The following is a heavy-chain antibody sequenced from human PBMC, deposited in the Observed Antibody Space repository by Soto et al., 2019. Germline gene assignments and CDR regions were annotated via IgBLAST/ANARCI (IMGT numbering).Heavy chain of an antibody. CDR2: ISTGGSTI. CDR3: VRAGYIPSFDF. J-gene: IGHJ4*02. Sequence: GGSLRLSCAASGFTFSDYYMTWIRQAPGRGLEWVSYISTGGSTIYYAESVKGRFTISRDNAKNSLYLQMNSLRAEDTAVYYCVRAGYIPSFDFWGQGTLVTVSS. D-gene: IGHD5-12*01. V-gene: IGHV3-11*01. CDR1: GFTFSDYY.